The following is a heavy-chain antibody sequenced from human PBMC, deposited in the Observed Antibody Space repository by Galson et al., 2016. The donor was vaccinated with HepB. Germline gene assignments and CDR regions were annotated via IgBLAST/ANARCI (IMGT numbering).Heavy chain of an antibody. Sequence: SETLSLTCTVSGNSLTSSTYFWGWVRQPPGKGLEYIGDIYYGGITYYNPSLKSRLTISMDTSKNQLSLKLSSPTAADTAVYYCARHSGGSQISPLEYWGQGIQVTFSS. V-gene: IGHV4-39*01. CDR1: GNSLTSSTYF. D-gene: IGHD3-10*01. CDR3: ARHSGGSQISPLEY. J-gene: IGHJ4*02. CDR2: IYYGGIT.